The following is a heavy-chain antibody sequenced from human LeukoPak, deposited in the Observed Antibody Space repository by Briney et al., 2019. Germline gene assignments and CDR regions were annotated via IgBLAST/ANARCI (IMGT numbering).Heavy chain of an antibody. CDR3: ARDQNTYGYCYFDY. CDR1: GFTFSSYN. CDR2: ISSSSSYT. J-gene: IGHJ4*02. D-gene: IGHD5-18*01. Sequence: GGSLRLSCAASGFTFSSYNMNWVRQAPGKGLEWVSSISSSSSYTYYAASVKGRFTISRDNAKNSLYLQMNSLRAEDTAVYYCARDQNTYGYCYFDYWGQGTLVTVSS. V-gene: IGHV3-21*01.